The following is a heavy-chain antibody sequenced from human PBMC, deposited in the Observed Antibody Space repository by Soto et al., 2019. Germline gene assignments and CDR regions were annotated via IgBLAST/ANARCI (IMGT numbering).Heavy chain of an antibody. J-gene: IGHJ4*02. CDR2: IKSKTDGGTT. D-gene: IGHD2-15*01. V-gene: IGHV3-15*01. CDR3: AKDEDVYTDHRFDF. Sequence: EVQLVESGGDLVKPGGSLRLSCAASEFTFTYAWMSWVRQAPGKGLEWVGRIKSKTDGGTTDYAAPVKGRFTISRDNSENTLNLQMRSLSTEDTAVYYCAKDEDVYTDHRFDFWGQGTLVTVSS. CDR1: EFTFTYAW.